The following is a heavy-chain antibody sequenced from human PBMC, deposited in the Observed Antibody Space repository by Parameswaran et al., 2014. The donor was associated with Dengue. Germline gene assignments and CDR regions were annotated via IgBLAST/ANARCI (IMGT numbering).Heavy chain of an antibody. V-gene: IGHV1-2*02. D-gene: IGHD1-26*01. J-gene: IGHJ4*02. CDR3: AREESGSYLGVDLDY. Sequence: WVRQAPGQGLEWMGWINPNSGGTNYAQKFQGRVTMTRDTSISTAYMELSRLRSDDTAVYYCAREESGSYLGVDLDYWGQGTLVTVSS. CDR2: INPNSGGT.